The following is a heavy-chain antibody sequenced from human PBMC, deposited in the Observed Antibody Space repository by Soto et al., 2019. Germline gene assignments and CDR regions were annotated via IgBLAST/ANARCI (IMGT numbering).Heavy chain of an antibody. D-gene: IGHD2-2*02. Sequence: GESLKISCKGSGYSFTSYWIGWVRQMPGKGLEWMGIIYPGDSDTRYSPSFQGQVTISADKSISTAYLQWSSLKASDTAMYYCARLDRVVVPAAIIDYYYYYYMDVWGKGTTVTVSS. J-gene: IGHJ6*03. CDR2: IYPGDSDT. V-gene: IGHV5-51*01. CDR1: GYSFTSYW. CDR3: ARLDRVVVPAAIIDYYYYYYMDV.